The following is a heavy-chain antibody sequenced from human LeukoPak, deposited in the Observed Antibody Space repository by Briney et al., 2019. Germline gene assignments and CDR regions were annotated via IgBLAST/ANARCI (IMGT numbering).Heavy chain of an antibody. CDR2: IRSKANSYAT. D-gene: IGHD1-26*01. J-gene: IGHJ3*02. CDR3: HATDIVGGHDVFDI. CDR1: GFTFSGSA. V-gene: IGHV3-73*01. Sequence: PGGSLRLSCAASGFTFSGSAMHWVRQASGKGLEWVGRIRSKANSYATAYAASVKGRFTISRDDSKNTAYLQMNSLKTEDTAVYYCHATDIVGGHDVFDIWGQGTMVTVSS.